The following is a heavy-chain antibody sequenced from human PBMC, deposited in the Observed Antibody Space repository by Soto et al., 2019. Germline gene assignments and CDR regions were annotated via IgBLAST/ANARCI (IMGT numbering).Heavy chain of an antibody. V-gene: IGHV4-30-4*01. CDR3: ASRYYYYYGMDV. CDR2: IYYSGST. CDR1: GGSISSGDYY. Sequence: SETLSLTCTVSGGSISSGDYYWSWIRQPPGKGLEWIGYIYYSGSTNYNPSLKSRVTISVDTSKNQFSLKLSSVTAADTAVYYCASRYYYYYGMDVWGQGTTVTVSS. J-gene: IGHJ6*02.